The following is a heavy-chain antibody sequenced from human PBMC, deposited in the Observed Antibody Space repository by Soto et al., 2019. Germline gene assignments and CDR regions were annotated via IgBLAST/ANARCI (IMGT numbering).Heavy chain of an antibody. CDR3: ARVVDTAMVLYYYGMDV. J-gene: IGHJ6*02. V-gene: IGHV1-69*01. D-gene: IGHD5-18*01. CDR1: GGTFSSYA. CDR2: IIPIFGTA. Sequence: QVQLEQSGAEVKKPGSSVKVSCKASGGTFSSYAISWVRQAPGQGLEWMGGIIPIFGTANYAQKFQGRVTITADESTSTAYMELSSLRSEDTAVYYCARVVDTAMVLYYYGMDVWGQGTTVTVSS.